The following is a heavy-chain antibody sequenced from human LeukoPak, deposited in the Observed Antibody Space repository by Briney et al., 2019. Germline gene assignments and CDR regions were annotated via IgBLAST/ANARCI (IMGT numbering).Heavy chain of an antibody. CDR3: ARHQEAAAASGYFDY. D-gene: IGHD6-13*01. CDR1: GGTFSSDT. CDR2: FIPIFATT. Sequence: SVKVSCKASGGTFSSDTISWVRQAPGQSLEWMGGFIPIFATTHFAQKFRDRVTFTADDSAGTAYMELSSLRSDDTAMYYCARHQEAAAASGYFDYWGQGTLVTVSS. J-gene: IGHJ4*02. V-gene: IGHV1-69*13.